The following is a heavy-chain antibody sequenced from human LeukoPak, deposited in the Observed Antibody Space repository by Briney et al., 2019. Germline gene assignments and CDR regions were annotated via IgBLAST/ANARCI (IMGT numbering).Heavy chain of an antibody. V-gene: IGHV4-39*01. J-gene: IGHJ4*02. D-gene: IGHD4-11*01. CDR1: GGSISSSSYY. CDR2: IYYSGST. CDR3: VQYHYYFDY. Sequence: SETLSLTCTVSGGSISSSSYYWGWIRQPPGKGLEWIGSIYYSGSTYYNPSLKSRVTISVDTSKNQFSLKLSSVTAADTAVYYCVQYHYYFDYWGQGTLVTVSS.